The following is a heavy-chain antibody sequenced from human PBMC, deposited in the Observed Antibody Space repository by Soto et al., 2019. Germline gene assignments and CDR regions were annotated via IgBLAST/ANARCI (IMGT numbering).Heavy chain of an antibody. CDR3: ARGSSSWQEYYGMDV. D-gene: IGHD6-13*01. CDR1: GTTLSSYG. CDR2: IWYDGSEK. V-gene: IGHV3-33*01. Sequence: QVQLVESGGGVVQPGRSLRLSCAASGTTLSSYGMHWVRQAPGKGLEWVALIWYDGSEKYYVDSVKGRFTISRDNSKNTLYLQMNSLRVEDTAVYYCARGSSSWQEYYGMDVWGQGTTVTVSS. J-gene: IGHJ6*02.